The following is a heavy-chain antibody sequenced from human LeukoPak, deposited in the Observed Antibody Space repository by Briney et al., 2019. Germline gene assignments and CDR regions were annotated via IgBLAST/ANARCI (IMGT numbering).Heavy chain of an antibody. Sequence: SETLSLTCTVSGGSISSYYWSWIRQPPGKGLEWIGYIYYSGSTNCNPSLKSRVTISVDTSKNQFSLKLSSVTAADTAVYYCAREGDYDILTGYPGGWFDPWGQGTLVTVSS. V-gene: IGHV4-59*01. CDR1: GGSISSYY. CDR2: IYYSGST. CDR3: AREGDYDILTGYPGGWFDP. D-gene: IGHD3-9*01. J-gene: IGHJ5*02.